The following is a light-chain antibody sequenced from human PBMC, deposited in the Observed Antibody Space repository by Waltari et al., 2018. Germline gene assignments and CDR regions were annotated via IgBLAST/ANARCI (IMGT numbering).Light chain of an antibody. J-gene: IGKJ2*01. Sequence: DIRMNEAPSHLVSSIGDRITITFRASPGIGRWLVWNQQKPGKGPKLLIYKASSLQTGVPPRFSGSGSRTEFTLTISSLQPDDVATYYCHQYNSYHTFGQGTKLEIK. V-gene: IGKV1-5*03. CDR2: KAS. CDR1: PGIGRW. CDR3: HQYNSYHT.